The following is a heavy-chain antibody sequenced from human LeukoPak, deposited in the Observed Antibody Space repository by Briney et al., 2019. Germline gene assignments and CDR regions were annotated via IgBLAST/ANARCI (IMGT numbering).Heavy chain of an antibody. CDR3: ARGRGAAAGSPLTYFDY. CDR2: INTNTGNP. CDR1: GGTFSSYA. V-gene: IGHV7-4-1*02. D-gene: IGHD6-13*01. J-gene: IGHJ4*02. Sequence: GASVKVSCKASGGTFSSYAISWVRQAPGQGLEWMGWINTNTGNPTYAQGFTGRFVFSLDTSVSTAYLHISNLKPENTAVYFCARGRGAAAGSPLTYFDYWGQGTLVTVSS.